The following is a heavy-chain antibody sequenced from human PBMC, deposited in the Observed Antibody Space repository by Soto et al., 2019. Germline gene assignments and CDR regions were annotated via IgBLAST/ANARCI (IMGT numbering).Heavy chain of an antibody. D-gene: IGHD2-15*01. CDR1: GGSISSYY. CDR2: IYTRGST. J-gene: IGHJ6*02. Sequence: QVQLQESGPGLVKPSETLSLNCTVSGGSISSYYWSWIRQPAGKGLEWIGRIYTRGSTNYNPSLKRRVTMSVDTSKNQVSLKLSSVTAADTAVYYCARDATEDCSGGSGSTYYYYYGMDVWGQGATVTVSS. V-gene: IGHV4-4*07. CDR3: ARDATEDCSGGSGSTYYYYYGMDV.